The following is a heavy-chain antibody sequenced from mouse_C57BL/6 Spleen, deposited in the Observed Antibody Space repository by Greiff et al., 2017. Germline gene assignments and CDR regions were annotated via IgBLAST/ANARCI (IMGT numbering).Heavy chain of an antibody. V-gene: IGHV7-3*01. CDR1: GFTFTDYY. D-gene: IGHD1-1*01. Sequence: DVKLVESGGGLVQPGGSLSLSCAASGFTFTDYYMSWVRQPPGKALEWLGFIRNKANGYTTEYSASVKGRFTISRDNSQSILYLQMNALRAEDSATYYCARYYYGSGDYWGQGTTLTVSS. CDR3: ARYYYGSGDY. CDR2: IRNKANGYTT. J-gene: IGHJ2*01.